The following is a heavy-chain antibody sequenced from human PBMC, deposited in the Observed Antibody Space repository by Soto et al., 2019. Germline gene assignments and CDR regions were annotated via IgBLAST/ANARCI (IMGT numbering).Heavy chain of an antibody. CDR2: INPNSGGT. V-gene: IGHV1-2*02. CDR3: ARDPYSSNWVDY. CDR1: GYTFTGYY. Sequence: ASVKVSCKASGYTFTGYYMHWVRQAPGQGLEWMGWINPNSGGTNYAQKFQGRVTMTRDTSISTAYMELSRLRSDDTAVYYCARDPYSSNWVDYWGQGTLVTVYS. J-gene: IGHJ4*02. D-gene: IGHD6-13*01.